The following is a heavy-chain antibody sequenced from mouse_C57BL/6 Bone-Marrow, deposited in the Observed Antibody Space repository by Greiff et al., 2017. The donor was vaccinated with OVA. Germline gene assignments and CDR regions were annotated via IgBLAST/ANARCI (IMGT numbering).Heavy chain of an antibody. D-gene: IGHD4-1*01. CDR2: IDPENGDT. Sequence: EVKLQESGAELVRPGASVKLSCTASGFNIKDDYMHWVKQRPEQGLEWIGWIDPENGDTEYASKFQGKATITADTSSNTAYLQLSSLTSEDTAVYYCTTSGPDYWGQGTTLTVSS. CDR1: GFNIKDDY. CDR3: TTSGPDY. J-gene: IGHJ2*01. V-gene: IGHV14-4*01.